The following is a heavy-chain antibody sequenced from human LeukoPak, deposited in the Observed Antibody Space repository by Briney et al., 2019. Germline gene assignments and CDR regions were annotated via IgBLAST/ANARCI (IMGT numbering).Heavy chain of an antibody. D-gene: IGHD1-26*01. CDR2: ISDNGVYI. Sequence: GGSLRLSCVASGFTFSNFPMTWVRRAPGKGLEWVSAISDNGVYIFYADSVEGRFTISRDNSKNTLYLQMNSLRAEDTAVYYCATYSDRVGATIYWGQGTLVTVSS. CDR1: GFTFSNFP. CDR3: ATYSDRVGATIY. J-gene: IGHJ4*02. V-gene: IGHV3-23*01.